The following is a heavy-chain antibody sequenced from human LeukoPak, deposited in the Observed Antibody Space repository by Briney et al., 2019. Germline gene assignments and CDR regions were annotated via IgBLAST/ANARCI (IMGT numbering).Heavy chain of an antibody. Sequence: SETLSLTCTVSGDSISSGDYYWSWIRQPAGKGLEWIGRISSSGSTNYNPSLKSRVTISVDTSKNQFSLKLSSVTAADTAVYYCASSNYVEMATIEDYWGQGTLVTVSS. J-gene: IGHJ4*02. CDR3: ASSNYVEMATIEDY. CDR2: ISSSGST. D-gene: IGHD5-24*01. V-gene: IGHV4-61*02. CDR1: GDSISSGDYY.